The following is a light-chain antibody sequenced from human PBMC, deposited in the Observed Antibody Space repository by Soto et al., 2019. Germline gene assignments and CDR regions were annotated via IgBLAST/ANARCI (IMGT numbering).Light chain of an antibody. J-gene: IGKJ2*01. CDR3: QQYGGSPFT. CDR1: QDVISNY. V-gene: IGKV3-20*01. CDR2: DAS. Sequence: EIVLTQSPGTLSLSPGERGTLSCRASQDVISNYLAWYQQKPGQAPRLLIYDASGRATGIPDRFSGSGSGTDFTLTISRLEPEDFAVYYCQQYGGSPFTFGQGTKLEI.